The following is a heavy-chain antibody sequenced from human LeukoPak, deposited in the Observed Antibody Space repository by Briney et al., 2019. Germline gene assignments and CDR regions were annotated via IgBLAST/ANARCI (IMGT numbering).Heavy chain of an antibody. CDR2: ISWNSGSI. J-gene: IGHJ4*02. D-gene: IGHD2-2*01. V-gene: IGHV3-9*01. CDR1: GFTFGTYW. Sequence: QSGGSLRLSCGASGFTFGTYWMHWVRQAPGKGLEWVSGISWNSGSIGYADSVKGRFTISRDNAKNSLYLQMNSLRAEDTALYYCAKGHCSSTSCHENYFDYWGQGTLVTVSS. CDR3: AKGHCSSTSCHENYFDY.